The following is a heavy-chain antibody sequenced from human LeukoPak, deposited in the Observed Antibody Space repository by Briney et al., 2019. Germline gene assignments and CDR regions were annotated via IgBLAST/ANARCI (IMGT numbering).Heavy chain of an antibody. D-gene: IGHD3-10*01. Sequence: GGSLRLSCAASGFTFSSYAMSWVRQAPGKGLEWVSAISGSGDFAYYADSVKGRFTISRDNSKNTLYLQMNSLRAEDTAVYYCARDLDYGSGSSLTFFDIWGQGTMVTVSS. CDR2: ISGSGDFA. V-gene: IGHV3-23*01. CDR3: ARDLDYGSGSSLTFFDI. J-gene: IGHJ3*02. CDR1: GFTFSSYA.